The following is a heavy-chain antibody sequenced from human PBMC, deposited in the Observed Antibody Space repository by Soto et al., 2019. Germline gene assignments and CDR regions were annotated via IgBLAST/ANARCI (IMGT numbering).Heavy chain of an antibody. CDR1: GYSFTSYR. D-gene: IGHD3-22*01. Sequence: GESLKISCMGSGYSFTSYRIAWVRQMPGKGLELMGIIYPTDSDTTYSPSFQGQVTISGDKSISTAYLQWSSLKASDTAMYYCARLVWYYYDSSGYYGYYFDYWGQGTLVTVSS. J-gene: IGHJ4*02. V-gene: IGHV5-51*01. CDR3: ARLVWYYYDSSGYYGYYFDY. CDR2: IYPTDSDT.